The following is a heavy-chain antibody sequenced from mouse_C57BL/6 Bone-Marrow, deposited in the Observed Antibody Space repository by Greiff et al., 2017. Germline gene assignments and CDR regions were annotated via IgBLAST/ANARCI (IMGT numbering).Heavy chain of an antibody. V-gene: IGHV5-15*01. D-gene: IGHD2-4*01. CDR2: ISNLAYSI. J-gene: IGHJ1*03. Sequence: EVQLVESGGGLVQPGGSLKLSCAASGFTFSDYGMAWVRQAPRKGPEWVAFISNLAYSIYYADTLTGRFTISRENAKNTLYLEMSSLRSEDTAMYYCARDDYEGYWYFDVWGTGTTVTVSS. CDR1: GFTFSDYG. CDR3: ARDDYEGYWYFDV.